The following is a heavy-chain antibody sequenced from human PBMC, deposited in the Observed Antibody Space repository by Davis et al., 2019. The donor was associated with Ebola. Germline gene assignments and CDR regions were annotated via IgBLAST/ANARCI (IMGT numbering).Heavy chain of an antibody. CDR3: ASTSIAARNYYYAMDV. V-gene: IGHV4-39*01. CDR2: IYYSGST. J-gene: IGHJ6*02. CDR1: GGSISSSSYY. D-gene: IGHD6-6*01. Sequence: MPSETLSLTCTVSGGSISSSSYYWGWIRQPPGKGLEWIGNIYYSGSTYYNPSLKSRVTISVDTSKNQFSLKLSSVTAADTAVYYCASTSIAARNYYYAMDVWGQGTTVTVSS.